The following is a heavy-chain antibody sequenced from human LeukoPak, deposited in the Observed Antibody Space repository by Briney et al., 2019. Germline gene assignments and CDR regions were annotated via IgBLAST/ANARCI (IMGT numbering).Heavy chain of an antibody. Sequence: GGSLRLSCAASGFTFSNFWMSWVRQAPGKGLEWVANLKQDGSEKYYVDSVKGRFTISRDNAKNSLYLQMNSLRAEDTAVYFCAKSRILAANIFDYWVQGTLVTVSS. CDR3: AKSRILAANIFDY. CDR1: GFTFSNFW. D-gene: IGHD2-15*01. V-gene: IGHV3-7*02. J-gene: IGHJ4*02. CDR2: LKQDGSEK.